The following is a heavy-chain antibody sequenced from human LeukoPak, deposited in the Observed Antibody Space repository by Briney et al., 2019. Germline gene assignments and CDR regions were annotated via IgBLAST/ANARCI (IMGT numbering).Heavy chain of an antibody. Sequence: GGSLRLSCAASGFTFNSYGMHWVRQPPGKGLEWVAFTRYDESLKYYADSVKGRFTISRDNSENTLYLQLNSLRAEDTAVYYCAKYHFGDFDYYPQLDYWGQGTLVTVSS. D-gene: IGHD3-10*01. CDR3: AKYHFGDFDYYPQLDY. CDR2: TRYDESLK. CDR1: GFTFNSYG. J-gene: IGHJ4*02. V-gene: IGHV3-30*02.